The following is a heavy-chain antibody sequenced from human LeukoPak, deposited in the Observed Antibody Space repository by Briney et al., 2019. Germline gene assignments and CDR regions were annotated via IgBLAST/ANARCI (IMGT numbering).Heavy chain of an antibody. CDR3: ARFLDAAAGKPNDY. CDR1: GGTFSSYA. CDR2: IIPILGIA. J-gene: IGHJ4*02. Sequence: SSVKVSCKASGGTFSSYAISWVRQAPGQGLEWMGRIIPILGIANYAQKFQGRVTITADKSTSTAYMELSSLRSEDTAVYYCARFLDAAAGKPNDYWGQGTLVTVSS. V-gene: IGHV1-69*04. D-gene: IGHD6-13*01.